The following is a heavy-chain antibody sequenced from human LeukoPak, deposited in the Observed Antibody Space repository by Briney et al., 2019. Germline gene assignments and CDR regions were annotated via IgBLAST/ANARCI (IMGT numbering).Heavy chain of an antibody. CDR2: IYYSGST. Sequence: WETLSLTCTVSGGSISSYYWSWIRQPPGKGLDWSGYIYYSGSTNYNPSLKRRVTISVDTSKNQFSLKLSSVTAADTAVYYCARESIAVARRYFDYWGQGGLVTVSS. J-gene: IGHJ4*02. CDR3: ARESIAVARRYFDY. V-gene: IGHV4-59*01. CDR1: GGSISSYY. D-gene: IGHD6-19*01.